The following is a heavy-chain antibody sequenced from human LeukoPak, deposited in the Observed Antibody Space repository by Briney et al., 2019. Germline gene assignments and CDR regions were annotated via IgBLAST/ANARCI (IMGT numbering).Heavy chain of an antibody. Sequence: SETLSLTCTVSGGSISSSSYYWGWIRQPPGKGLEWIGSIYYSGSTYYNPSLKSRVTISVDTSKNQFSLKLSSVTAADTAVYYCARSKLKGIADLLFDYWGQGTLVTVSS. CDR3: ARSKLKGIADLLFDY. V-gene: IGHV4-39*07. CDR1: GGSISSSSYY. CDR2: IYYSGST. J-gene: IGHJ4*02. D-gene: IGHD6-13*01.